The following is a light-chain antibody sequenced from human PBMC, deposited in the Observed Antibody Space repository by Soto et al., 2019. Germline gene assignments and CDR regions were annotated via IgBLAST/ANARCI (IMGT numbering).Light chain of an antibody. CDR1: QSISSW. CDR2: DAS. Sequence: DIQMTQAPSTLSTSVGDRVTITGRASQSISSWLAWYQQKPGKAPKLLIYDASNLESGVPSRFSGSGSGTEFTLTISSLQPDDFATYYCQQYNTYPYTFGQGTKVDIK. V-gene: IGKV1-5*01. CDR3: QQYNTYPYT. J-gene: IGKJ2*01.